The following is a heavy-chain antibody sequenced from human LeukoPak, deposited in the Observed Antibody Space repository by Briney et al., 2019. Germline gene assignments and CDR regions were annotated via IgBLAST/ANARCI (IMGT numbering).Heavy chain of an antibody. CDR1: GFTFSSYG. J-gene: IGHJ4*02. Sequence: GGSLRLSCAASGFTFSSYGMHWVRQAPGKGLEWVAVIWYDGSNKYYADSVKGRFTISRDNSKNTLYLQMNSLRAEDTAVYYCARERVAVAEDYWGQGTLVTVSS. D-gene: IGHD6-19*01. CDR2: IWYDGSNK. V-gene: IGHV3-33*01. CDR3: ARERVAVAEDY.